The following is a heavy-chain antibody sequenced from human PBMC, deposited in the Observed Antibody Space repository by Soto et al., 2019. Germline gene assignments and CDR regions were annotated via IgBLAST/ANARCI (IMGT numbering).Heavy chain of an antibody. J-gene: IGHJ4*02. CDR1: GGSISGYY. CDR2: IYYRGNT. CDR3: ARQSGYSYGEFFDY. V-gene: IGHV4-59*08. D-gene: IGHD5-18*01. Sequence: SETLSLTCTVSGGSISGYYWSWIRQPPGKGLEWIGYIYYRGNTHYNSSLESRVTISVDTSRDQFSLKLSSVTAADTAVYYCARQSGYSYGEFFDYWGQGTLVTVSS.